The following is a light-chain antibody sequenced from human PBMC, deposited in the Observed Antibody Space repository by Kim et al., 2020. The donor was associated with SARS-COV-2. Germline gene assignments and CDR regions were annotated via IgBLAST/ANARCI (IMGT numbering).Light chain of an antibody. V-gene: IGLV7-46*01. Sequence: GGPSPLACACITGPATSPHFPYWFHQRPGQAPRTLIYDTNNRHSWTPARFSGSLRGGKAALTLWGAQPEDEADYYCLLSFSGARPIFGGGTQLTVL. CDR2: DTN. CDR1: TGPATSPHF. J-gene: IGLJ2*01. CDR3: LLSFSGARPI.